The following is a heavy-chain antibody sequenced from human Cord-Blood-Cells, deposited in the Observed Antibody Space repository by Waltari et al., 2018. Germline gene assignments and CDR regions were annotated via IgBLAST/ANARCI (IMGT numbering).Heavy chain of an antibody. V-gene: IGHV1-2*02. J-gene: IGHJ4*02. CDR2: INPNSGGT. CDR1: GYTVTGHY. Sequence: QVQLVQSGAAVKKPGASVKVSCKASGYTVTGHYMHWVRQAPGQGLEWMGWINPNSGGTNYAQEFQGRVTMTRDTSISTAYMELSRLRSDDTAVYYCARDRWELYFDYWGQGTLVTVSS. D-gene: IGHD1-26*01. CDR3: ARDRWELYFDY.